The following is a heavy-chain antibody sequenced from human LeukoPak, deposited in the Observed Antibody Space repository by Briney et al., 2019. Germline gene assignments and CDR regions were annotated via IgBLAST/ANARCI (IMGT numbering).Heavy chain of an antibody. CDR1: GFTFDDYA. D-gene: IGHD2-2*01. V-gene: IGHV3-9*03. J-gene: IGHJ4*02. CDR2: ISWNSGSM. CDR3: AKGYQLLSTPTFDY. Sequence: GRSLRLSCAASGFTFDDYAMHWVRQAPGKGLEWVSGISWNSGSMGYADSVKGRFTISRDNAKNSLYLQMNSLRAEDMALYYCAKGYQLLSTPTFDYWGQGTLVTVSS.